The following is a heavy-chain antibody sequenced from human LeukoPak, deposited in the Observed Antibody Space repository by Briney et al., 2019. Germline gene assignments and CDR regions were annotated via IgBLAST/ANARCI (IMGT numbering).Heavy chain of an antibody. CDR1: GYTFTGYY. D-gene: IGHD6-13*01. J-gene: IGHJ4*02. CDR3: ATERSVIAAAGTGGY. CDR2: FDPEGGET. V-gene: IGHV1-24*01. Sequence: ASVKVSCKASGYTFTGYYMHWVRQAPGQGLEWMGGFDPEGGETIYAQKFQGRVTMTEDTSTDTAYMELSSLRSEDTAVYYCATERSVIAAAGTGGYWGQGTLVTVSS.